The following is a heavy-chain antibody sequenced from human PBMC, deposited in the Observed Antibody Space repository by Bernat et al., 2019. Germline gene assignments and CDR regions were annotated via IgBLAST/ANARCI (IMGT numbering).Heavy chain of an antibody. D-gene: IGHD6-13*01. J-gene: IGHJ4*02. V-gene: IGHV3-21*01. CDR3: ARDSGSSRWSPGGGFDY. Sequence: EVQLVESGGGLVKPGGSLRLSCAASGFTFSSYSMNWVRQAPGKGLEWVSSISSSSSYIYYADSVKGRFTISRDNAKNSLYLQMNSLRAEDTAVYYCARDSGSSRWSPGGGFDYWGQGTLVTVSS. CDR1: GFTFSSYS. CDR2: ISSSSSYI.